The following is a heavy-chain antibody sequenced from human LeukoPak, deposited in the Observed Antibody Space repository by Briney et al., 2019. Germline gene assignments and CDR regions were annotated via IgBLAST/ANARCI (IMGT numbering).Heavy chain of an antibody. CDR1: GFSVSDNY. J-gene: IGHJ5*02. D-gene: IGHD1-7*01. CDR2: ISGSGGTT. Sequence: GGSLRLSCAASGFSVSDNYMSWVRQSPGKGLEWVSAISGSGGTTYYADSVKGRFTISRDNSKNTLYLQMNSLRAEDTAAYYCAKSATGTTSNWFDPWGRGTLVTVSS. V-gene: IGHV3-23*01. CDR3: AKSATGTTSNWFDP.